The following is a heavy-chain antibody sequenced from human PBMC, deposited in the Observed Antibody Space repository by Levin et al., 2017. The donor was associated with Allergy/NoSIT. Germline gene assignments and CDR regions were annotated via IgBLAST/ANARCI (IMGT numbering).Heavy chain of an antibody. D-gene: IGHD6-6*01. Sequence: GESLKISCAASGFTFSGYTLNWVRQAPGKGLEWVSSISSSSTYIYYADSLKGRFTISRDDAKNSLSLQMNRLRVEYTAVYYCASDGSYDTLDIWGQGTMVTVSS. CDR3: ASDGSYDTLDI. CDR1: GFTFSGYT. V-gene: IGHV3-21*01. J-gene: IGHJ3*02. CDR2: ISSSSTYI.